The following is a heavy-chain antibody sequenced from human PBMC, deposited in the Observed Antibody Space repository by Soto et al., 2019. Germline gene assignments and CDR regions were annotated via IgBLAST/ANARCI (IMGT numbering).Heavy chain of an antibody. CDR3: ARHGRITGNQYGMDV. D-gene: IGHD1-20*01. V-gene: IGHV4-39*01. CDR2: IYYSGSS. Sequence: SETLSLTCTVSGGSISSSRYYWGWIRQPPGKGLEWIGSIYYSGSSYYNPSLKSRVTISVDTSKNHFSLKLSSVTAAYTAVYYCARHGRITGNQYGMDVWGQGTTVTASS. J-gene: IGHJ6*02. CDR1: GGSISSSRYY.